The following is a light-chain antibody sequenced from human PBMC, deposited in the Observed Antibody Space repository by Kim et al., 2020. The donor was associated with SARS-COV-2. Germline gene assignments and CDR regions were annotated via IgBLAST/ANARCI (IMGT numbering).Light chain of an antibody. J-gene: IGKJ1*01. CDR3: QQYDSYSWT. V-gene: IGKV1-5*03. Sequence: DIQMTQSPSTLAASIGDRVTITCRASQSISAWLAWYQQIPGKAPKLLIYKASTKQSGVPSRFSGSGFGTEFTLTINSLQADDFATYYCQQYDSYSWTFGQGTKVDIK. CDR1: QSISAW. CDR2: KAS.